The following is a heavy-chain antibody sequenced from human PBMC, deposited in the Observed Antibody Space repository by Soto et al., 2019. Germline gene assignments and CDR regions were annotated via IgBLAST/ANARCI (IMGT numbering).Heavy chain of an antibody. CDR2: MKEDGSES. Sequence: EVQLVESGGGLVQPGGSLRLSCVVSGFTFSSYWMSWVRQAPGKGLEWVATMKEDGSESAYVDSVRGRVTISRDNAKNSLCLQMTSLRAEYTAVFYCARGGGYGTFDSWGQGTLVTVSS. D-gene: IGHD5-18*01. J-gene: IGHJ5*01. CDR1: GFTFSSYW. V-gene: IGHV3-7*05. CDR3: ARGGGYGTFDS.